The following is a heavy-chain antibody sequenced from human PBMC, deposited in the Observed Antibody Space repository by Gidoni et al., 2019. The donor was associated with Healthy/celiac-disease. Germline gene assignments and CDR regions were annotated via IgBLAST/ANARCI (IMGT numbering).Heavy chain of an antibody. V-gene: IGHV3-23*01. CDR3: AKVRDPVAATGGYFDY. CDR1: GFTFRSYA. Sequence: EVQLLESGGGLVQPGGSLRLSCAASGFTFRSYAMSWVRQAPGTGLGWVSAISGSGGSTYYADSVKGRFTISRDNSKNTLYLQMNSLRAEDTAVYYCAKVRDPVAATGGYFDYWGQGTLVTVSS. J-gene: IGHJ4*02. D-gene: IGHD2-15*01. CDR2: ISGSGGST.